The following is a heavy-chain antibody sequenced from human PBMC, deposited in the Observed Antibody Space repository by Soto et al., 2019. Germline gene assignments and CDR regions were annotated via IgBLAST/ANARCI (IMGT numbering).Heavy chain of an antibody. Sequence: GESLKISCKGSGYSFTSYWISWVRQMPGKGLEWMGRIDPSDSYTNYSPSFQGHVTISADKSISTAYLQWSSLKASDTAVYYCTTDKEGGYYDILTGYYTDWYFDLWGRGTLVTVSS. J-gene: IGHJ2*01. V-gene: IGHV5-10-1*01. CDR2: IDPSDSYT. CDR1: GYSFTSYW. D-gene: IGHD3-9*01. CDR3: TTDKEGGYYDILTGYYTDWYFDL.